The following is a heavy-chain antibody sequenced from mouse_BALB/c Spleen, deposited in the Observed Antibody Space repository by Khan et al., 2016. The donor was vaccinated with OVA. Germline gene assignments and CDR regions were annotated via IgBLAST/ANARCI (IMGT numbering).Heavy chain of an antibody. V-gene: IGHV1S136*01. CDR3: APVDGYDVSVAD. D-gene: IGHD2-2*01. CDR2: IYPYNDDT. CDR1: GYTFTSYV. Sequence: VQLKQSGPELVKPGASVKMSCKASGYTFTSYVMHWVKQKPGLGLEWIGYIYPYNDDTKYNEKFKGKATLTSDKSSSTAYMKLSSLTPADSAVYYWAPVDGYDVSVADGGQGTLVTVSA. J-gene: IGHJ3*01.